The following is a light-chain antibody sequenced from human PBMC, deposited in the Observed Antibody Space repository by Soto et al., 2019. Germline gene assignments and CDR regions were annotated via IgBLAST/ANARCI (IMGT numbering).Light chain of an antibody. V-gene: IGLV1-44*01. CDR1: SSNIGSNT. CDR2: SNN. CDR3: AAWDDSLNVL. J-gene: IGLJ2*01. Sequence: QSVLTQPPSASGTPGQRVTISCSGSSSNIGSNTVNWYQQLPGTAPKLLIDSNNQRPSGVPDRFSGSKSGTSASLAISGLQSEDEADDYCAAWDDSLNVLFGGGTKVTVL.